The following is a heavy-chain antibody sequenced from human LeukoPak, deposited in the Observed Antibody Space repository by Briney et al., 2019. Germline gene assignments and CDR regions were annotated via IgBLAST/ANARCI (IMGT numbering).Heavy chain of an antibody. CDR1: GGSFSGYY. J-gene: IGHJ4*02. D-gene: IGHD1-14*01. V-gene: IGHV3-23*01. Sequence: ETLSLTCAVYGGSFSGYYWSWIRQPPGKGLEWVSTISNSDYSTYYADSVKGRFTISRANSENTLYLQMNNLRAEDTAVYYCAKATGYLLWGQGTLVTVSS. CDR2: ISNSDYST. CDR3: AKATGYLL.